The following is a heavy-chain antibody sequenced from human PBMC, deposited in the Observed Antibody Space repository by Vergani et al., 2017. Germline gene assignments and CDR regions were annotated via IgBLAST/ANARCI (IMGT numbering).Heavy chain of an antibody. CDR2: IYYSGST. D-gene: IGHD6-13*01. CDR3: ATLRYSSSWYSYYYYGMDV. Sequence: QLQLQESGPGLVKPSETLSLTCTVSGGSISSYYWSWIRQPPGKGLEWIGYIYYSGSTNYNPSLKSRVTISVDTSKNQFALKLSSVTAADTAVYYCATLRYSSSWYSYYYYGMDVWGQGTTVTVSS. V-gene: IGHV4-59*01. J-gene: IGHJ6*02. CDR1: GGSISSYY.